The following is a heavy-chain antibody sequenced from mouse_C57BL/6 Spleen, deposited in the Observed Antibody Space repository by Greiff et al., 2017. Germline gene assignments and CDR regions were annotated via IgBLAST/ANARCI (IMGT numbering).Heavy chain of an antibody. CDR3: ARRDGNAWFAY. Sequence: EVQGVESGPELVKPGASVKISCKASGYSFTGYYMNWVKQSPEKSLEWIGEINPSTGGTTYNQKFKAKATLTVDKSSSTAYMQLKSLTSEDSAVYYCARRDGNAWFAYWGQGTLVTVAA. CDR1: GYSFTGYY. CDR2: INPSTGGT. V-gene: IGHV1-42*01. D-gene: IGHD2-1*01. J-gene: IGHJ3*01.